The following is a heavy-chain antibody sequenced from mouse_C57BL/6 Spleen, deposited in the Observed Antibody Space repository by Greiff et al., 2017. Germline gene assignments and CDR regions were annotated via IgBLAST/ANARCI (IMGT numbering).Heavy chain of an antibody. CDR3: AREIISAKADFEV. CDR2: INPSNGGT. D-gene: IGHD6-2*01. CDR1: GYTFTSYW. Sequence: QVQLQQSGTELVKPGASVKISCKASGYTFTSYWMHWVKQRPGQGLEWIGNINPSNGGTNYNEKFKSKATLTVDKSSSTAYMQLSSLTSEDSAVYFCAREIISAKADFEVGGTGTTVTVSS. J-gene: IGHJ1*03. V-gene: IGHV1-53*01.